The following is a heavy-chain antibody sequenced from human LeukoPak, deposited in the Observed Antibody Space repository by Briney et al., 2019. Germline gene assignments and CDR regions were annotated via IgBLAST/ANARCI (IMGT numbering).Heavy chain of an antibody. Sequence: GGSLRLSCAASGFIISTKYMSWVRQAPGKGLEWVSYISTSSTTIYYADSVKGRFTISRDNARNSLYLQMNSLRAEDTAVYYCARGPYTNGHYFDYWGQGTLATVSS. CDR3: ARGPYTNGHYFDY. V-gene: IGHV3-48*04. D-gene: IGHD6-19*01. CDR1: GFIISTKY. J-gene: IGHJ4*02. CDR2: ISTSSTTI.